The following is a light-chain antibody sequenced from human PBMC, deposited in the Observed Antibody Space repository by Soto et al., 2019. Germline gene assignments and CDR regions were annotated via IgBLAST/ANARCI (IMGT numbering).Light chain of an antibody. V-gene: IGLV1-44*01. CDR3: ATWDDSLNGVV. CDR1: SSNIGSNA. Sequence: QSVLTQPPSVFGTPGQRVIISCSGSSSNIGSNAVNWYQQLPGTAPKLLMASSNQRPSGVRDRFSAPKSGTSASLGISGLQSEDEADYYCATWDDSLNGVVFGGGTKLTVL. CDR2: SSN. J-gene: IGLJ2*01.